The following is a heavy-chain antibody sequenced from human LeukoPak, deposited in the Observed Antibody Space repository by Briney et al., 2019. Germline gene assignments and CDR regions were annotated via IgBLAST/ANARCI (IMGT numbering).Heavy chain of an antibody. CDR2: ISSCSSYT. CDR3: ASPGGELRAFDI. V-gene: IGHV3-11*03. J-gene: IGHJ3*02. D-gene: IGHD1-26*01. CDR1: GFTFSDYY. Sequence: GGSLRLSCPASGFTFSDYYMSWIRQAPGKGLEWVSYISSCSSYTNYADSVKGRFTISRDNAKNPLYLQMNSLRAEDTAVYYCASPGGELRAFDIWGQGTMVTVSS.